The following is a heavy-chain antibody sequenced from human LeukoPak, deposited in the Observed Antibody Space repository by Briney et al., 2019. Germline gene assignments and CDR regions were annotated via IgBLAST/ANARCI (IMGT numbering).Heavy chain of an antibody. D-gene: IGHD3-22*01. V-gene: IGHV1-18*01. CDR2: ISAYNGNT. CDR3: ARDYYDSSGYYYVGTGNYYYYGMDV. CDR1: GYTFTSYG. J-gene: IGHJ6*02. Sequence: ASVKVSCKASGYTFTSYGISWVRQAPGQGLEWMGWISAYNGNTNYAQKLQGRVTMTTDTSTSTAYMELRSLRSDDTAVYYCARDYYDSSGYYYVGTGNYYYYGMDVWGQGTTVTVSS.